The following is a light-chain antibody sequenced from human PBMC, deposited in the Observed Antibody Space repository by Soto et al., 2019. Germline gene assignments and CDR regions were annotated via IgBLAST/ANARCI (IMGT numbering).Light chain of an antibody. CDR3: QQSFSIPIT. J-gene: IGKJ5*01. Sequence: DIQMTHSPSSLSASLGDRVTITCRASQSISTYLNCYQQKPGKATKLLIYAASTLQSGVPSRLSGSGSGKHFTLTISSLQPEDFATYYCQQSFSIPITFGQAPRLEI. CDR2: AAS. V-gene: IGKV1-39*01. CDR1: QSISTY.